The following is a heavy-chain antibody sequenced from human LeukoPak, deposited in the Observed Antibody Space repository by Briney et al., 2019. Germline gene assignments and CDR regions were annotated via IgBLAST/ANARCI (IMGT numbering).Heavy chain of an antibody. CDR1: GFTFSSYS. J-gene: IGHJ4*02. D-gene: IGHD1-7*01. CDR2: ISSSSSTI. Sequence: GGSLRLSCAASGFTFSSYSMNWVRQAPGKGLEWVSYISSSSSTIYYADSVKGRFTISRDNAKNSLYLQMNSLRAEDTAVYYCARDYGWKYEPYFDYWGQGTLVTVSS. V-gene: IGHV3-48*01. CDR3: ARDYGWKYEPYFDY.